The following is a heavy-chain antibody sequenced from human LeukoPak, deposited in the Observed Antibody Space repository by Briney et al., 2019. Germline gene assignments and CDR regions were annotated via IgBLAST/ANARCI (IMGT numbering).Heavy chain of an antibody. CDR3: ARGFFYGDYP. J-gene: IGHJ5*02. D-gene: IGHD4-17*01. V-gene: IGHV4-4*07. CDR2: IYTSGST. CDR1: GGSFSSYY. Sequence: SETLSLTCTVSGGSFSSYYWSWIRQPAGKGLEWIGHIYTSGSTSYNPSLKSRVTMSVDTSKNQFSLKLSSVTAADTAVYYCARGFFYGDYPWGQGILVTVSS.